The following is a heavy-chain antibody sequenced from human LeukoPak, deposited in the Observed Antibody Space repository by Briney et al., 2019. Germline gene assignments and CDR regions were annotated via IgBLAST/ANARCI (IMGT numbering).Heavy chain of an antibody. V-gene: IGHV3-74*01. CDR2: INFDGSST. Sequence: GGSLRLSCAASGFTFSSYAMSWVRQAPGKGLVWVSRINFDGSSTNYADSVKGRFTISRDNAKDTLYLQMNSLRAEDTAVYYCARDRGHNCDISGYYLGNYFDYWGQGTLVTVSS. CDR3: ARDRGHNCDISGYYLGNYFDY. J-gene: IGHJ4*02. D-gene: IGHD3-9*01. CDR1: GFTFSSYA.